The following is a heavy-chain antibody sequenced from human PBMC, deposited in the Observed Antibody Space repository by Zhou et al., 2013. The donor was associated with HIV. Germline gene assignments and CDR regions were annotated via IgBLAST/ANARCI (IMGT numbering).Heavy chain of an antibody. CDR1: GGSFSRHA. CDR2: IIPIFGTA. J-gene: IGHJ3*02. Sequence: QVQLVQSGAEVNKPGSSAKVSCKASGGSFSRHAITWVRQARGQGLEWMGGIIPIFGTATYAQNFQARVTMTTDTSTSTAYLELRSLKSEDTAVYYCARGTRPHDVFDTLGPRDTGHRLF. D-gene: IGHD1-7*01. CDR3: ARGTRPHDVFDT. V-gene: IGHV1-69*05.